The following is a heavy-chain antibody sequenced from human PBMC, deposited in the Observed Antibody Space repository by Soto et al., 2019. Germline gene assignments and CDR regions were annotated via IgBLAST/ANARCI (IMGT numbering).Heavy chain of an antibody. Sequence: QVQLVESGGGLVKPGGSLRLSCAASGFTFIDYYMSWIRQAPGKGLEWVSYISSSGSYTKYADSVKGRFTISRDNAXXXXXXXXXXXXXXXXXXXXXXXXKARXXAXAPTPLPDYWGQGTLVTVSS. V-gene: IGHV3-11*05. CDR1: GFTFIDYY. CDR3: XXXKARXXAXAPTPLPDY. J-gene: IGHJ4*02. D-gene: IGHD2-15*01. CDR2: ISSSGSYT.